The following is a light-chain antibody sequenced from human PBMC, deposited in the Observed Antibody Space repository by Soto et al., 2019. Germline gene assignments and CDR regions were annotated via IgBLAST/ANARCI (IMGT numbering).Light chain of an antibody. CDR1: QDINKL. Sequence: DIQMTQSPSSVSAPVGDRVTISCRASQDINKLLAWYQQKPGKAPKLLISAASTLQSGVPSRFSGSGSGTEFTLTIQSLQPDDIATYYCQQASSFPHTFGQGTKLEIK. CDR2: AAS. J-gene: IGKJ2*01. CDR3: QQASSFPHT. V-gene: IGKV1-12*01.